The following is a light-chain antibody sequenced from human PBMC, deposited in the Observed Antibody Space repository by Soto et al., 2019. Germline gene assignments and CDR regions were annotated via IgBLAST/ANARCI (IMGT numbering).Light chain of an antibody. CDR2: DAS. CDR1: QSVSSS. V-gene: IGKV3-11*01. J-gene: IGKJ2*01. Sequence: EIVLTQPPATLSLSPGERATLSCRASQSVSSSLAWYQQKPGQAPRLLIHDASNRATGIPARFSGSGSGTDFTLTISSLEPEDFAVYYCLQRSNWPYTFGQGTKLEIK. CDR3: LQRSNWPYT.